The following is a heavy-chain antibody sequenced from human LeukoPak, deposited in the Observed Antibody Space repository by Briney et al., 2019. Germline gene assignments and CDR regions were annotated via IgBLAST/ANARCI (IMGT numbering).Heavy chain of an antibody. V-gene: IGHV3-49*03. CDR3: SRSTWRYTMDV. CDR2: IRNTVYGGTI. CDR1: GFKFADYD. D-gene: IGHD5-24*01. J-gene: IGHJ6*02. Sequence: PGGSLRLSCSVSGFKFADYDMSWLHQAPGKGLEWVGFIRNTVYGGTIKYAAAVKGRFTISRDDSKSIAYLQMNSLQSEDTAVYFCSRSTWRYTMDVWGQGTTVTVSS.